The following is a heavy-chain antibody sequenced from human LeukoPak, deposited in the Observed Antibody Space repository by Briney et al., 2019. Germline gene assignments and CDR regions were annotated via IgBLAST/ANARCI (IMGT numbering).Heavy chain of an antibody. V-gene: IGHV4-34*01. D-gene: IGHD5-12*01. CDR3: ARVRGYSGYDSNISFDY. CDR2: INHSGST. CDR1: GVSFSGYY. Sequence: PSETLSLTCAVYGVSFSGYYWSWIRQPPGKGLEWIGEINHSGSTNCNPSLKSRVTISVDTSKNQFSLKLSSVTAADTAVYYCARVRGYSGYDSNISFDYWGQGILVTVSS. J-gene: IGHJ4*02.